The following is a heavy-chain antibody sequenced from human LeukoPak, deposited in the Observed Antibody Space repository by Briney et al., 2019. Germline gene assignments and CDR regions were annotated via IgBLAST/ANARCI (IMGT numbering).Heavy chain of an antibody. CDR2: IYYSGST. CDR1: GGSISSSSYY. J-gene: IGHJ4*02. CDR3: AGEDSSNWPNFDY. Sequence: SETLSLTCTVSGGSISSSSYYWGWIRQPPGKGLEWIGSIYYSGSTYYNPSLKSRVTISVDTSKNQFSLKLSSVTAADTAMYYCAGEDSSNWPNFDYWGQGTLVTVSS. D-gene: IGHD6-13*01. V-gene: IGHV4-39*07.